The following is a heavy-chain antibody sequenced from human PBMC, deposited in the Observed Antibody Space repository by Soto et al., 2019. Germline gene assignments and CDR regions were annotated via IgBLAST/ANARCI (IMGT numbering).Heavy chain of an antibody. D-gene: IGHD3-22*01. CDR2: IIPIFGTA. CDR3: SIDSSGSYSTDIGYYYYGMDV. Sequence: SVKVSCKASGGTFSSYAISWVRQAPGQGLEWMGGIIPIFGTANYAQKFQGRVTITADESTSTAYMELSSLRSEDTAVYYCSIDSSGSYSTDIGYYYYGMDVCGQGTTVTVSS. CDR1: GGTFSSYA. J-gene: IGHJ6*02. V-gene: IGHV1-69*13.